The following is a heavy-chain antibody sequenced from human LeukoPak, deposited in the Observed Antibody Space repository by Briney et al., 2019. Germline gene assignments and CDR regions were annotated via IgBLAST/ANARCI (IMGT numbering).Heavy chain of an antibody. CDR1: GYSFTSYW. CDR3: AILAVAGNDYFDY. D-gene: IGHD6-19*01. Sequence: GESLKISCKGSGYSFTSYWIGWVRQMPGKGLEWMGIIYPGDSDTRYSPSFQGQVTISADKSISTAYLRWSSLKASDTAMYYCAILAVAGNDYFDYWGQGTLVTVSS. J-gene: IGHJ4*02. V-gene: IGHV5-51*01. CDR2: IYPGDSDT.